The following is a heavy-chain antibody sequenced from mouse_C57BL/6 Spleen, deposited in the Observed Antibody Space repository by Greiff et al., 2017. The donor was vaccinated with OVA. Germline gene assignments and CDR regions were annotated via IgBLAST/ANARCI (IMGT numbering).Heavy chain of an antibody. CDR1: GFNIKDYY. Sequence: EVQLQESGAELVKPGASVKLSCTASGFNIKDYYMHWVKQRTEQGLEWIGRIDPEDGETKYAPKFQGKATITADTSSNTAYLQLSSLTSEDTAVYYCARFITTVVAPYYYAMDYWGQGTSVTVSS. J-gene: IGHJ4*01. V-gene: IGHV14-2*01. CDR2: IDPEDGET. D-gene: IGHD1-1*01. CDR3: ARFITTVVAPYYYAMDY.